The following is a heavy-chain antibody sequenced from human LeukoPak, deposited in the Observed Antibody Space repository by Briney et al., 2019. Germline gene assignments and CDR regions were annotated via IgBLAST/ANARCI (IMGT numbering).Heavy chain of an antibody. J-gene: IGHJ4*02. V-gene: IGHV1-8*01. Sequence: ASVKVSCKASGYTFTSYDINWVRQATGQGLEWVGWMNPNSGNTGYAQKFQGRVTMTRNTSISTAYMELSSLRSEDTAVYYCTTYYYDTSGYYYVDYWGQGTLVTVSS. CDR3: TTYYYDTSGYYYVDY. CDR1: GYTFTSYD. CDR2: MNPNSGNT. D-gene: IGHD3-22*01.